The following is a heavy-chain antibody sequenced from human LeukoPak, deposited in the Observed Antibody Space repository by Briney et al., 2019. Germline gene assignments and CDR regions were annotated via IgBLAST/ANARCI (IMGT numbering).Heavy chain of an antibody. V-gene: IGHV4-34*01. CDR2: INHSGST. CDR1: GGTFSGYY. D-gene: IGHD5-24*01. Sequence: SETLSLTCGVYGGTFSGYYWSWIRQPPGKGLEWIGEINHSGSTNYNPSLKSRVTISVDTSKSQFSLRLSSVTAADTAVYYCARSHVTITSFDYWGQGTLVTVSS. J-gene: IGHJ4*02. CDR3: ARSHVTITSFDY.